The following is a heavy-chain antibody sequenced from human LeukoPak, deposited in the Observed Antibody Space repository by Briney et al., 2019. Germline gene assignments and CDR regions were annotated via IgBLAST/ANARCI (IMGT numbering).Heavy chain of an antibody. Sequence: SETLSLTCTVSGGSVSSSSYYWGWICQPPGKGLEWIGSIYYSGSTYYNPSLKSRVTISVDTSKNQFSLKLSSVTAADTAVYYCARHPRGNIVVVPAAFGRAYWGQGTLVTVSS. CDR2: IYYSGST. D-gene: IGHD2-2*01. CDR3: ARHPRGNIVVVPAAFGRAY. CDR1: GGSVSSSSYY. J-gene: IGHJ4*02. V-gene: IGHV4-39*01.